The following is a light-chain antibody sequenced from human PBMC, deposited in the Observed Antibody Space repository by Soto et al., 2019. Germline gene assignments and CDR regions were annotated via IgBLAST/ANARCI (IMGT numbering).Light chain of an antibody. CDR1: SSTIGDFNS. Sequence: QSALTQPPSASGSPGQSVTISCTGTSSTIGDFNSVSWYQHHPDKAPKLVIYEVNKRPSGVPDRFSGSKSGNTASLTVSGLQAEDEADYYCSSYAGSNCLFGGGTQLTVL. CDR3: SSYAGSNCL. J-gene: IGLJ2*01. CDR2: EVN. V-gene: IGLV2-8*01.